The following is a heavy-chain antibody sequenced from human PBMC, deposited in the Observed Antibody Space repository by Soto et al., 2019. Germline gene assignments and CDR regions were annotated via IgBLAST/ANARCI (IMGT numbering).Heavy chain of an antibody. CDR2: IYSGGST. J-gene: IGHJ4*02. D-gene: IGHD3-22*01. CDR3: ARDYYDSSGYIIDY. CDR1: GFTVSSNY. Sequence: GGSLRLSCAASGFTVSSNYMSWVRQAPGKGLEWVSVIYSGGSTYYADSVKGRFTISRDNSKNTLYLQMNSLRAEDTAVYYCARDYYDSSGYIIDYWGQGTLVTVSS. V-gene: IGHV3-53*01.